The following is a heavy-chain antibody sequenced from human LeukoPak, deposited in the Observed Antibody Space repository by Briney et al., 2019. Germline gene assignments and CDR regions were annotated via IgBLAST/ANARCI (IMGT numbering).Heavy chain of an antibody. J-gene: IGHJ4*02. V-gene: IGHV1-69*13. CDR1: GGTFSSYA. CDR3: ARGFLGPKYSSSPTHFDY. Sequence: ASVKVSCKASGGTFSSYAISWVRQAPGQGLEWMGGIIPIFGTANYAQKFQGRVTITADESTSTAYMELSSLRSEDTAVYYCARGFLGPKYSSSPTHFDYWGQGTLVTVSS. CDR2: IIPIFGTA. D-gene: IGHD6-6*01.